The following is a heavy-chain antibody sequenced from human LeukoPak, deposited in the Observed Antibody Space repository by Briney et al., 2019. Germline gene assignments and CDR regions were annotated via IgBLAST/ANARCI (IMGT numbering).Heavy chain of an antibody. V-gene: IGHV4-34*01. CDR2: INHSGST. CDR3: ARASDYYYYMDV. Sequence: SETLPLTCAVYGGSFSGYYWSWIRQPPGKGLEWIGEINHSGSTNYNPSLKSRVTISVDTSKNQFSLKLSSVTAADTAVYYCARASDYYYYMDVWGKGTTVTVSS. J-gene: IGHJ6*03. CDR1: GGSFSGYY.